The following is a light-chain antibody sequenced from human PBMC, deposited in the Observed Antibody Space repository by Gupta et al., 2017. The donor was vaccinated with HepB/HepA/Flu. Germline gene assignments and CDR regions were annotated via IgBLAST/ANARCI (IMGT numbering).Light chain of an antibody. CDR2: DAS. Sequence: EIVLTQSPATLSLSPGERATLSCRASQSVSSYLAWYQQKPGQAPRLLIYDASSRATGIPARFRGSGSGTDFTLTISSLEPEAVAFYNCQKRSNWPPRFTFGPGTKVDIK. J-gene: IGKJ3*01. CDR1: QSVSSY. V-gene: IGKV3-11*01. CDR3: QKRSNWPPRFT.